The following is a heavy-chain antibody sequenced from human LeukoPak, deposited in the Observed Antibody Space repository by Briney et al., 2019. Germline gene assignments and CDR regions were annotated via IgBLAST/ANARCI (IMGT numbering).Heavy chain of an antibody. V-gene: IGHV4-34*01. J-gene: IGHJ4*02. Sequence: SETLSLTCAVYGGSFSGYYWTWIRQPPRKGLEWIGEINHSGSTNYNPSLKSRVTISLDTSKNHFSLKLSSVTAADTAVYYCARGVYIAAAQYGYWGQGTLVTVSS. CDR1: GGSFSGYY. CDR3: ARGVYIAAAQYGY. D-gene: IGHD6-13*01. CDR2: INHSGST.